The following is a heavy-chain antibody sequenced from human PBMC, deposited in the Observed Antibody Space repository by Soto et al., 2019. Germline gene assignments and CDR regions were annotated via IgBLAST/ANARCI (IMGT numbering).Heavy chain of an antibody. CDR1: GYTFTGYY. CDR2: INPNSGGT. J-gene: IGHJ3*02. V-gene: IGHV1-2*02. D-gene: IGHD6-6*01. Sequence: QVQLVQSGAEVKKPGASVKVSCKASGYTFTGYYMHWVRQAPGQGLEWMGWINPNSGGTNYAQKFQGRVTMTRDTSISTAYMELSRLRSDDTAVYYCARDFENEAARRLEGAFDIWGQGTMVTVSS. CDR3: ARDFENEAARRLEGAFDI.